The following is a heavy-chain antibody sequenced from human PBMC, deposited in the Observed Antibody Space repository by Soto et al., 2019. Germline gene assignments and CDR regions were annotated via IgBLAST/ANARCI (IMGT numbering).Heavy chain of an antibody. V-gene: IGHV5-51*01. Sequence: PGESLKISCKGSGCSFTSYWIGWVRQMPGKGLEWMGIIYPGDSDTRYSPSFQGQVTISADKSISTAYLQWSSLKASDTAMYYCARHHYCSGGSCPPGDICGQGTMVTVSS. CDR2: IYPGDSDT. D-gene: IGHD2-15*01. CDR3: ARHHYCSGGSCPPGDI. J-gene: IGHJ3*02. CDR1: GCSFTSYW.